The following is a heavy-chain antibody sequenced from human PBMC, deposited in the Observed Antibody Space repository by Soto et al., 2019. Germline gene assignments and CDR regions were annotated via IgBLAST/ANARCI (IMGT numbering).Heavy chain of an antibody. Sequence: QLQLQESGPGLVKPSETLSLTCTVSGGSISSSSYYWGWIRQPPGKGLEWIGSIYYSGSTYYNPSLKSRVTISVDTSKNQFSLKLSSVTAADTAVYYCARKSGGGDRTQTYYFDYWGQGTLVTVSS. CDR2: IYYSGST. D-gene: IGHD2-21*02. V-gene: IGHV4-39*01. CDR1: GGSISSSSYY. J-gene: IGHJ4*02. CDR3: ARKSGGGDRTQTYYFDY.